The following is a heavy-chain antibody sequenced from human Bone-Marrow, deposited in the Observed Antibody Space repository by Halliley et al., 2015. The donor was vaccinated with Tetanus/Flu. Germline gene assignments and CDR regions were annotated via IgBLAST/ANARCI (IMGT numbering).Heavy chain of an antibody. CDR2: LDWDDDK. D-gene: IGHD3-10*01. V-gene: IGHV2-70*01. J-gene: IGHJ4*02. CDR3: ARIHVTTVRGLVRDYFDY. Sequence: LVKPTQTLTLTCTFSGFSLSTSGMCVSWIRQPPGKALEWLALLDWDDDKFYNTSLKTRLTISKDTSKNQVVLTMTNMDPVDTATYYCARIHVTTVRGLVRDYFDYWGQGALVTVSS. CDR1: GFSLSTSGMC.